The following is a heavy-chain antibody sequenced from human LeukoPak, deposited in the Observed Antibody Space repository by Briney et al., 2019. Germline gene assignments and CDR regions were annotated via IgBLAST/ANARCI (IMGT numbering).Heavy chain of an antibody. CDR1: GGSFSSYY. Sequence: SETLSLTCAVYGGSFSSYYWSWIRQPAGKGLEWIGRIYTSGSTNYNPSLKSRVTMSVDTSKNQFSLKLSSVTAADTAVYYCARAIGGVSYYYMDVWGKGTTVTVSS. CDR3: ARAIGGVSYYYMDV. CDR2: IYTSGST. D-gene: IGHD3-16*01. V-gene: IGHV4-59*10. J-gene: IGHJ6*03.